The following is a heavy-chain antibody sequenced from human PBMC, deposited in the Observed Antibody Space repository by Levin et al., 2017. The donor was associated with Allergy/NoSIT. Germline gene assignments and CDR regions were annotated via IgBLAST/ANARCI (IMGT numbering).Heavy chain of an antibody. V-gene: IGHV4-59*01. D-gene: IGHD3-9*01. CDR2: IYYSGST. Sequence: RPSETLSLTCTVSGGSISSYYWSWIRQPPGKGLEWIGYIYYSGSTNYNPSLKSRVTISVDTSKNQFSLKLSSVTAADTAVYYCAGGLRYFDWTNQFDYWGQGTLVTVSS. CDR1: GGSISSYY. CDR3: AGGLRYFDWTNQFDY. J-gene: IGHJ4*02.